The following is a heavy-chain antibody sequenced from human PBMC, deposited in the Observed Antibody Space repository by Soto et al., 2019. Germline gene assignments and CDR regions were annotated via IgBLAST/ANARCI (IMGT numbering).Heavy chain of an antibody. CDR3: VTHSSGWYFDY. J-gene: IGHJ4*02. Sequence: EAQLVESGGGLVQPGGSLRLSCSASGFTFITYAMHWVRQAPGKGLEYVSTISSNGGSTYYADSVKGRFTISRDNSKNTLYLQMSSLRAEDTAVYYCVTHSSGWYFDYWGQGTLVTVSS. CDR2: ISSNGGST. D-gene: IGHD6-19*01. CDR1: GFTFITYA. V-gene: IGHV3-64D*06.